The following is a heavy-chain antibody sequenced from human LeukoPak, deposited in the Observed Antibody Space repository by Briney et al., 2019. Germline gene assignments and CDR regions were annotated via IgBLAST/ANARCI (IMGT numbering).Heavy chain of an antibody. CDR3: ARPNYYDSSGVDV. CDR2: ISSNGGST. D-gene: IGHD3-22*01. V-gene: IGHV3-64*01. Sequence: GGSLRLSCAASGFTFDDYAMHWVRQAPGKGLEYVSAISSNGGSTYYANSVKGRFTISRDNSKNTLYLQMGSLRAEDMAVYYCARPNYYDSSGVDVWGKGTTVTVSS. J-gene: IGHJ6*04. CDR1: GFTFDDYA.